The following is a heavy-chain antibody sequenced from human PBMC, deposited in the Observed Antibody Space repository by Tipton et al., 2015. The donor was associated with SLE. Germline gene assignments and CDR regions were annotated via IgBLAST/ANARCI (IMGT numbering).Heavy chain of an antibody. J-gene: IGHJ4*02. CDR2: MNPDTDQT. V-gene: IGHV1-8*01. Sequence: QLVQSGAEMKKPGASVKVSCKASGYTFISYDINWVRQAPGQGLEWMGWMNPDTDQTGYAQKFQGRVTMTRDSSISTAYMELSSLRSDDTAVYYCARSEDLDFWGQGTQVTVSS. CDR3: ARSEDLDF. CDR1: GYTFISYD.